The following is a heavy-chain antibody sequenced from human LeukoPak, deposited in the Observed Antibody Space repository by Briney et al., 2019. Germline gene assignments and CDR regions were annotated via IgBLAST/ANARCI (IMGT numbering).Heavy chain of an antibody. V-gene: IGHV3-48*01. CDR1: GFTFSSCS. CDR3: ARDGIAARQSPSFDY. D-gene: IGHD6-6*01. J-gene: IGHJ4*02. CDR2: ISSSSSTI. Sequence: GGSLRLSCAASGFTFSSCSMNWVRQAPGKGLEWVSYISSSSSTIYYADSVKGRFTISRDNAKNSLYLQMNSLRAEDTAVYYCARDGIAARQSPSFDYWGQGTLVTVSS.